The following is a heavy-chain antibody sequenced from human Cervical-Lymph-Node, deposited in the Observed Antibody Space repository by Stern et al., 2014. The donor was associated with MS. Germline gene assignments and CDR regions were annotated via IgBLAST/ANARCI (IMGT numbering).Heavy chain of an antibody. J-gene: IGHJ4*02. V-gene: IGHV3-23*04. CDR2: FSGSGGVST. Sequence: EVHLVESGGGSVQPGESLRLSCAASGFMFSSYAMSWVRQAPGKGLEWVSSFSGSGGVSTYYADSVKGRFTISRDNSKNTLYLQMNSLTGDDAAVYFCAKGHSSMAARNHFDYWGQGTLVTVSS. CDR1: GFMFSSYA. CDR3: AKGHSSMAARNHFDY. D-gene: IGHD1-14*01.